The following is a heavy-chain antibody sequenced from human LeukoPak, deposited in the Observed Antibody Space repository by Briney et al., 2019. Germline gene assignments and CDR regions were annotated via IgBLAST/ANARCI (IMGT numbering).Heavy chain of an antibody. CDR2: MNPKSGNT. V-gene: IGHV1-8*01. J-gene: IGHJ5*02. D-gene: IGHD2-15*01. Sequence: GASVKVSCKASGYTFTSYDINWVRKATGQGLEWMGWMNPKSGNTGYAQKFQGRVTMTRNTSISTAYMELSSLRSEDTAVYYCAREDCSGGSCVGDNWFDPWGQGTLVTVSS. CDR1: GYTFTSYD. CDR3: AREDCSGGSCVGDNWFDP.